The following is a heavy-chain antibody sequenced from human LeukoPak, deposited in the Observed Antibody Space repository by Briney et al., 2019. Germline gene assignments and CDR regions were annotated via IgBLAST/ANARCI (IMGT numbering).Heavy chain of an antibody. CDR2: ISSSSSTI. V-gene: IGHV3-48*01. Sequence: GGSLRLSCAASGFTFSRSWMAWVRQAPGKGLEWVSYISSSSSTIYYADSVKGRFTISRDNAKNSLYLQMNSLRAEDTAVYYCARGHPDYYGSGSYYNVPFDYWGQGTLVTVSS. J-gene: IGHJ4*02. CDR3: ARGHPDYYGSGSYYNVPFDY. D-gene: IGHD3-10*01. CDR1: GFTFSRSW.